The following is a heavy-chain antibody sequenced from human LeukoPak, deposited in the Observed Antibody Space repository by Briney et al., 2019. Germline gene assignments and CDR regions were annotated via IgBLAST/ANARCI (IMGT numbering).Heavy chain of an antibody. CDR3: ARGPSAGPSP. D-gene: IGHD6-13*01. V-gene: IGHV4-34*01. CDR2: INHSGST. Sequence: SETLSLTCAVYGGSFSGYYLSWIRQPPGTGLEWIGEINHSGSTTYNPSLRSRVTIAVDTSKNHFSLNLSSVTAADTAVYYCARGPSAGPSPWGQGTLVTVSS. J-gene: IGHJ5*02. CDR1: GGSFSGYY.